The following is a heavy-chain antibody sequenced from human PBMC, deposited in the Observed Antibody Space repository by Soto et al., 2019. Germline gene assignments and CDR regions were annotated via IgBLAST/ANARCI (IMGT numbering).Heavy chain of an antibody. J-gene: IGHJ4*02. CDR3: ARDRPKINYGTNELDY. D-gene: IGHD4-17*01. CDR1: GFTFSDYY. CDR2: ISSSGSTI. V-gene: IGHV3-11*01. Sequence: QVQLVESGGGLVKPGGSLRLSCAASGFTFSDYYMSWIRQAPGKGLEWVSYISSSGSTIYYADSVKGRFTISRDNAQHSLYLQMNSLSAEDTAVYYCARDRPKINYGTNELDYWGQGTLVTVSS.